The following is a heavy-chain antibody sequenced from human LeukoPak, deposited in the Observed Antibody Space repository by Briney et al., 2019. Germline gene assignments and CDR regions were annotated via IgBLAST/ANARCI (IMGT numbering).Heavy chain of an antibody. J-gene: IGHJ4*02. CDR1: GYTFTNYD. CDR3: ARVAGSIDY. CDR2: MSTSSGNT. Sequence: ASVKVSCKASGYTFTNYDINWVRQATGQGLEWMGWMSTSSGNTGYAQKFQGRLTMTRDTSITTVYMELSSLRSDDTAVYYYARVAGSIDYWGQGTLVTVSS. V-gene: IGHV1-8*01. D-gene: IGHD1-26*01.